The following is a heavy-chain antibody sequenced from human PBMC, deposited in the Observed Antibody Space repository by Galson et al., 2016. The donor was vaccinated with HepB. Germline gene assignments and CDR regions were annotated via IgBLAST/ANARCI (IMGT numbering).Heavy chain of an antibody. D-gene: IGHD6-19*01. V-gene: IGHV3-11*04. CDR1: GFRFSDYY. CDR2: ISSRGNTL. Sequence: SLRLSCAASGFRFSDYYMSWIRQAPGKGLEWVSYISSRGNTLRYADSVKGRFTISRDNAKNSVYLQMNGLRGDDTAVYYCARVVAVGGNPPFAFDYWGQGTLVTASS. CDR3: ARVVAVGGNPPFAFDY. J-gene: IGHJ4*02.